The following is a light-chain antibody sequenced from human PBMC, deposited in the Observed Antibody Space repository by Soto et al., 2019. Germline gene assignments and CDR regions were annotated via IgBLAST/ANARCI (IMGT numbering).Light chain of an antibody. CDR3: SSYTSSDTLV. J-gene: IGLJ1*01. V-gene: IGLV2-14*01. CDR1: SSDVGAYNY. CDR2: EVT. Sequence: QSALTQPASVSGSPGQSITICCTGTSSDVGAYNYVSWYQQPPGEAPKLMIYEVTDRPSGVSNRFSGSKSGNTASLTISGLQAEDEADYYCSSYTSSDTLVFGNGTKLTVL.